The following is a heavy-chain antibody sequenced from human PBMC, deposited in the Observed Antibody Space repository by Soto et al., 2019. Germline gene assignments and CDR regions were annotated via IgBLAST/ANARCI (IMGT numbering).Heavy chain of an antibody. CDR2: ISYDGSNK. V-gene: IGHV3-30-3*01. Sequence: QVQLVESGGGVVQPGRSLRLSCAASGFTFSSYAMHWVRQAPGKGLEWVAVISYDGSNKYYADSVKGRFTISRDNTKNTLYLQMNSLRAEDTAVYYGGRDIRYSSGWDDAFAIWGQGTMVTVSS. J-gene: IGHJ3*02. CDR3: GRDIRYSSGWDDAFAI. D-gene: IGHD6-19*01. CDR1: GFTFSSYA.